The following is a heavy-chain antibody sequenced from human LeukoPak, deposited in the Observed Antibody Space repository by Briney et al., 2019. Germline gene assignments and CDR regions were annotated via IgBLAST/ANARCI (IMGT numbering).Heavy chain of an antibody. Sequence: GGSLRLSCAASGFTFSSYAMSWVRQAPGKGLEWVSAISGSGGSTYYADSVKGRFTISRDNSKNTLYLQMNCLRAEDTAVYYCAKDRGRSSSGYWGWFDPWGQGPRVTVSS. CDR2: ISGSGGST. V-gene: IGHV3-23*01. CDR3: AKDRGRSSSGYWGWFDP. CDR1: GFTFSSYA. D-gene: IGHD6-13*01. J-gene: IGHJ5*02.